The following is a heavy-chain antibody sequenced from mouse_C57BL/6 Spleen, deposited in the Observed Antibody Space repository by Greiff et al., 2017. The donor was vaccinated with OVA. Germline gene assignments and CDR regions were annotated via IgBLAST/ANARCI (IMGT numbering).Heavy chain of an antibody. CDR1: GYSITSGYY. J-gene: IGHJ4*01. CDR2: ISYDGSN. Sequence: EVQLQESGPGLVKPSQSLSLTCSVTGYSITSGYYWNWIRQFPGNKLEWMGYISYDGSNNYNPSLKNRISITRDTSKNQFFLKLNSVTTEDTATYYCARAPHYYGSSYAMDYWGQGTSVTVSS. CDR3: ARAPHYYGSSYAMDY. V-gene: IGHV3-6*01. D-gene: IGHD1-1*01.